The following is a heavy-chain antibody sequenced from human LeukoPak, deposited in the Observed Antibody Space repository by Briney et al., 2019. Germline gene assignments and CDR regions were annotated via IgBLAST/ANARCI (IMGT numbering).Heavy chain of an antibody. CDR1: GGSFSGYY. CDR2: INHSGST. V-gene: IGHV4-34*01. D-gene: IGHD3-3*01. J-gene: IGHJ6*02. CDR3: ARGPFTIFGVVRPYYYYGMDV. Sequence: SETLSLTCAVYGGSFSGYYWSWIRQPPGKGLEWIGEINHSGSTNYNPSLKSRVTISVDTSKNQFSLKLSSVTAAETAVYYCARGPFTIFGVVRPYYYYGMDVWGQGTTVTVSS.